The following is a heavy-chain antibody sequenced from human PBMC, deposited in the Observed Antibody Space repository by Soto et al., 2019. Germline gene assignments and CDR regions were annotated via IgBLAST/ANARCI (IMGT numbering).Heavy chain of an antibody. CDR3: AKSHFPIAASRQPHFDH. Sequence: GGSLRLSCAASGFTFSSYAMSWVRQAPGKGLEWVSVISGSGRSTCYADSVKGRFTISRDDSKNTLFLEMNTLRAEDTAVYYCAKSHFPIAASRQPHFDHWGQGALVTVSS. CDR2: ISGSGRST. J-gene: IGHJ5*02. V-gene: IGHV3-23*01. D-gene: IGHD6-13*01. CDR1: GFTFSSYA.